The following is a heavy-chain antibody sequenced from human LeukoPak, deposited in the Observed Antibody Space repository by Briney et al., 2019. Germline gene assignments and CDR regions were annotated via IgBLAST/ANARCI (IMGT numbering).Heavy chain of an antibody. Sequence: PGRSLRLSCAASGFTLSSYAMHWVRQAPGKGLEWVAVISYDGSNNYYADSVKGRFTISRDNSKNTLYLQMNSLRAEDTAVYYCARGSAAGTFDYWGQGTLVTVSS. J-gene: IGHJ4*02. CDR2: ISYDGSNN. CDR3: ARGSAAGTFDY. D-gene: IGHD6-13*01. CDR1: GFTLSSYA. V-gene: IGHV3-30*04.